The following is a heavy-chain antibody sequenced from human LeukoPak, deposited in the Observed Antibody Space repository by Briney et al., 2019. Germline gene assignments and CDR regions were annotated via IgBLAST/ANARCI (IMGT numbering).Heavy chain of an antibody. J-gene: IGHJ3*02. D-gene: IGHD2-15*01. Sequence: SETLSLTCTVSGASISSYYWNWIRQPPGKGLEWIGEINHSGSTNYNPSLKSRVTISVDTSKNQFSLKLSSVTTADTAVYYCASKGYCSGGNCYYADNAFDIWGQGTMVTVSS. CDR1: GASISSYY. CDR2: INHSGST. CDR3: ASKGYCSGGNCYYADNAFDI. V-gene: IGHV4-34*01.